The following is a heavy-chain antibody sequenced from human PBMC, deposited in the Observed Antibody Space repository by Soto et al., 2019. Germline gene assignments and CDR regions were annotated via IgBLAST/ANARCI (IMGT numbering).Heavy chain of an antibody. Sequence: SETLSLTCTVSGDSMTKNYRSWSMTNYYYWSWIRQTPGKGLEWIGYVESSGRTEYKPSLASRVTLSLDSSQNQFSLTLRSVTTADRALYLCARGVYGAHLDYWGQGIPVTVSS. CDR3: ARGVYGAHLDY. CDR1: GDSMTKNYRSWSMTNYYY. CDR2: VESSGRT. D-gene: IGHD3-10*01. J-gene: IGHJ4*02. V-gene: IGHV4-61*08.